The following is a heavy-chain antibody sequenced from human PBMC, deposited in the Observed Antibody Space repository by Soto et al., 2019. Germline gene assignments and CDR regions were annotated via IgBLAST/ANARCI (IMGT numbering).Heavy chain of an antibody. CDR1: GGTFSSYA. CDR2: IIPIFGTA. V-gene: IGHV1-69*13. D-gene: IGHD3-3*01. CDR3: ARDPCWNITIFGVVIIKGASYGMDV. J-gene: IGHJ6*02. Sequence: ASVKVSCKASGGTFSSYAISWVRQAPGQGLEWMGGIIPIFGTANYAQKFQGRVTITADESTSTAYMELSSLRSEDTAVYYCARDPCWNITIFGVVIIKGASYGMDVWGQGTTVTVS.